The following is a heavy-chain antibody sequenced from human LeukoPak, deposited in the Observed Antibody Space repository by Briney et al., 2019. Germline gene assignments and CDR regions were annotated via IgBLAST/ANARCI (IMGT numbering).Heavy chain of an antibody. CDR2: SSYDGTNK. J-gene: IGHJ4*02. CDR3: AGDYGDYVSPSD. V-gene: IGHV3-30*04. CDR1: GFNFRDSA. D-gene: IGHD4-17*01. Sequence: PGTSLRLSYAASGFNFRDSAMHWVRQPPGKGLEGVAVSSYDGTNKYYADSVNGRFTISRDNSKNTLFLQMNNLRLEDTAVYYCAGDYGDYVSPSDWGQGSLVIVSS.